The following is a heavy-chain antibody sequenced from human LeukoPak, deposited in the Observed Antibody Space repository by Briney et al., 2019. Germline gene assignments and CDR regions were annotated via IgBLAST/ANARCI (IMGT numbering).Heavy chain of an antibody. CDR2: IYYSGST. CDR1: CGPISSSY. V-gene: IGHV4-59*01. Sequence: PSETLSLTCSVSCGPISSSYWGWIRQPPGKGLEWIEYIYYSGSTNYNPSLKSRVTISLDSSKNQFSLVLSSVTAADTAVYYCARYHSIKVTFDYWGQGTLVTVSS. J-gene: IGHJ4*02. D-gene: IGHD5-24*01. CDR3: ARYHSIKVTFDY.